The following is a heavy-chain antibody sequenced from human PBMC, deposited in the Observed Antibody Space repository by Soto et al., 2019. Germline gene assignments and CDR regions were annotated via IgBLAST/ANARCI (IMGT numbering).Heavy chain of an antibody. CDR3: AKGRHSTSSERVTTAPFDY. Sequence: KASETLSLTCAISGDSVSSNSAAWSWLRQSPSRGLEWLGRTYYRSKWYNEYAVSVKSRITINPDTSKNQFSLQLNSVTPEDTAVYYCAKGRHSTSSERVTTAPFDYWGQGTLVTVSS. J-gene: IGHJ4*02. CDR2: TYYRSKWYN. V-gene: IGHV6-1*01. D-gene: IGHD4-17*01. CDR1: GDSVSSNSAA.